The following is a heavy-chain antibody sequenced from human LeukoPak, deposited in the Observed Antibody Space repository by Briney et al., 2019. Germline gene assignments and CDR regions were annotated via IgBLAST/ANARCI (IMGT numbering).Heavy chain of an antibody. CDR3: ARGPIPYYDFWSCYPRFDP. J-gene: IGHJ5*02. Sequence: GASVKVSCKASGYTFTSYYMHWVRQAPGQGLEGMGIINPSDGSTSYAQKFQGRVTMTRDTSTSKVYMELSSLRSEDTAVYYCARGPIPYYDFWSCYPRFDPWGKGTLVTVSS. CDR2: INPSDGST. V-gene: IGHV1-46*01. CDR1: GYTFTSYY. D-gene: IGHD3-3*01.